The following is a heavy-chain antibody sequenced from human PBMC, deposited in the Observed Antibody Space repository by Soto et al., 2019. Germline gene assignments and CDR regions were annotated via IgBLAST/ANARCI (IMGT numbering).Heavy chain of an antibody. J-gene: IGHJ6*02. CDR2: IRAYIVNT. Sequence: QVQLVQSGAEVKKPGASVKVSCKASGYTFTSYGISWVRQAPGQGLEWMGGIRAYIVNTNYAQKLPCRVTMTTDTATTSAYMELRRLRSEDTAVYYCASDLPTMVDWGQGTTVTVSS. CDR1: GYTFTSYG. V-gene: IGHV1-18*01. CDR3: ASDLPTMVD.